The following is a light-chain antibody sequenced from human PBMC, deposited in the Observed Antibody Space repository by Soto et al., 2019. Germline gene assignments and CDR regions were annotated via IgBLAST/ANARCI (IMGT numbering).Light chain of an antibody. V-gene: IGKV3-20*01. Sequence: EIVLTQSPGTLSLSPGERATLSCRASQSVTSSYLAWYQQKPGQAPRLLIYGASSRATGIADRFSGSGSGTDFTLIINRLEPEDVAVYYCQQYGSSPLTFGGGTKVEIK. J-gene: IGKJ4*01. CDR3: QQYGSSPLT. CDR1: QSVTSSY. CDR2: GAS.